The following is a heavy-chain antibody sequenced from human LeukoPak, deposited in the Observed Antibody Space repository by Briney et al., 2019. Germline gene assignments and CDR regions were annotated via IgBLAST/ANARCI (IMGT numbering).Heavy chain of an antibody. CDR3: ARVVYVDTAMVFDY. CDR2: IYYSGST. J-gene: IGHJ4*02. Sequence: PSQTLSLTCTVSGGSISSGDYYWSWIRQPPGKGLEWIGYIYYSGSTYYNPSLKSRVTISVDTSKNQFSLKLSSVTAAGTAVYYCARVVYVDTAMVFDYWGQGTLVTVSS. CDR1: GGSISSGDYY. D-gene: IGHD5-18*01. V-gene: IGHV4-30-4*01.